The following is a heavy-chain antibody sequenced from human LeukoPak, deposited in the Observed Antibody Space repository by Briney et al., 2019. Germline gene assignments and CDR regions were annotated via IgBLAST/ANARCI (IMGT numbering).Heavy chain of an antibody. CDR2: INHSGST. CDR3: ARLRYCSSTSCSRSFGY. V-gene: IGHV4-34*01. J-gene: IGHJ4*02. CDR1: GVAISRGGYA. D-gene: IGHD2-2*01. Sequence: PSETLSLTCAVSGVAISRGGYAWNWIRQPPGKGLEWIGEINHSGSTTYNPSLKSRVIIAIDSSKNQFSLKLSSVTAADTAVYYCARLRYCSSTSCSRSFGYWGQGTLVTVSS.